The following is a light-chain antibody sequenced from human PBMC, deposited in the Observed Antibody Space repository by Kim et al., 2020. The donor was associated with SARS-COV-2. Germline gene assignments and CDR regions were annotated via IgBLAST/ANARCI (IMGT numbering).Light chain of an antibody. CDR2: SNN. CDR1: SSNIGSNN. V-gene: IGLV1-44*01. CDR3: AVWDDSLKQGV. J-gene: IGLJ3*02. Sequence: QSVLTQPPSASRTTGQRVTISCSGRSSNIGSNNVVWYQQLPGSAPNLLIYSNNQRPSGVPDRFSGSMSGTSASLAISGLQSGDEADYYCAVWDDSLKQGVFGGGTKLTVL.